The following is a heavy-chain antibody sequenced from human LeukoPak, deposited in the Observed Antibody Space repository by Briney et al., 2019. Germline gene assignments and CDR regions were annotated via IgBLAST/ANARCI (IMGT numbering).Heavy chain of an antibody. Sequence: SETLSLTCTVSGGSISSSSYYWGWIRQPPGKGLEWIGSIYYSGSTYYNPSHKSRVTISVDTSKNQFSLKLSSVTAADTAVYYCARIGVVVAATDMDVWGKGTTVTVSS. J-gene: IGHJ6*03. V-gene: IGHV4-39*07. CDR1: GGSISSSSYY. D-gene: IGHD2-15*01. CDR2: IYYSGST. CDR3: ARIGVVVAATDMDV.